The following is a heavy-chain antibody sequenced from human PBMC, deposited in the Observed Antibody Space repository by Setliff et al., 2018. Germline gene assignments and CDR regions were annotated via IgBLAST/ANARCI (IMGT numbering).Heavy chain of an antibody. CDR3: ARQKYWSGYYGEGYYYYMDV. Sequence: SLTCNVSGGSFSTSSDYWGWIRQPPGKGLEWIGSINYSGRNYYNPSLKSRVTIFADTSKNQFSLLLNSVTAADTALYYCARQKYWSGYYGEGYYYYMDVWGKGTTVTVSS. D-gene: IGHD3-3*01. J-gene: IGHJ6*03. V-gene: IGHV4-39*01. CDR1: GGSFSTSSDY. CDR2: INYSGRN.